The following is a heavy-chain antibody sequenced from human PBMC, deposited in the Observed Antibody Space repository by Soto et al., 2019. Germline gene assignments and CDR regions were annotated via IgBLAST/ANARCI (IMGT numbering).Heavy chain of an antibody. CDR2: IYYSGST. V-gene: IGHV4-39*01. CDR1: GGSISSSSYY. J-gene: IGHJ4*02. Sequence: QLQLQESGPGLVKPSETLSLTCTVSGGSISSSSYYWGWIRQPPGKGLEWIGSIYYSGSTYYNPSRNSRVTISVDTSKTHFSLKLSSVTAADTAVYYCASRAEYYDSSGYYHKAFWYFDYWGQGTLVTVSS. CDR3: ASRAEYYDSSGYYHKAFWYFDY. D-gene: IGHD3-22*01.